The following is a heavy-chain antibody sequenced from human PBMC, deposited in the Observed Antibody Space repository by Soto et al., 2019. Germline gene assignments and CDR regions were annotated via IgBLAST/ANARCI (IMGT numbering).Heavy chain of an antibody. CDR1: GGSISSGGYS. J-gene: IGHJ5*02. Sequence: SETLSLTCAVSGGSISSGGYSWSWIRQPPGKGLEWIGYIYHSGSIYYNPSLKSRVTISVDRSKNQFSLKLSSVTAADTAVYFCERTGKFYYYDNRGLLFDPWGQGTLVIVSS. CDR2: IYHSGSI. V-gene: IGHV4-30-2*01. CDR3: ERTGKFYYYDNRGLLFDP. D-gene: IGHD3-22*01.